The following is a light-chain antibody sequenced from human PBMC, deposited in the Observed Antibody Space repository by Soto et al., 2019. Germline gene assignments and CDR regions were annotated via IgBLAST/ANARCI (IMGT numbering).Light chain of an antibody. CDR3: QQSYRTPPT. CDR1: QSISNS. CDR2: TTS. Sequence: DIQMTQSPSSLSASVGDRVTITCRASQSISNSLNWYQQKPGKAPDLLIYTTSSLQSGVPSRFSGSASGTDFTLTISSLQPEDFATYYCQQSYRTPPTFGGGTNVEIK. J-gene: IGKJ4*01. V-gene: IGKV1-39*01.